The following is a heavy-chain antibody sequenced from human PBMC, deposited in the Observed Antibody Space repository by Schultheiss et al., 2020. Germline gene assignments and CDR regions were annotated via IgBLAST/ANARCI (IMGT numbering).Heavy chain of an antibody. CDR1: GYSISSGYY. CDR3: AGTSMVRGVTVFDY. Sequence: SETLSLTCAVSGYSISSGYYWGWIRQPPGKGLEWIGYVYHTGSTNYNPSLKSRVTISVDTSKNQFSLKLSSVTAADTAVYYCAGTSMVRGVTVFDYWGQGTRVNGYS. V-gene: IGHV4-38-2*01. CDR2: VYHTGST. D-gene: IGHD3-10*01. J-gene: IGHJ4*02.